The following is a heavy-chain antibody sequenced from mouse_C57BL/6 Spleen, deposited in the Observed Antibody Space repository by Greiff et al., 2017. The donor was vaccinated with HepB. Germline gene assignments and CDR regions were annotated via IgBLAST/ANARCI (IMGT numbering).Heavy chain of an antibody. CDR2: IDPENGDT. V-gene: IGHV14-4*01. Sequence: EVQLQQSGAELVRPGASVKLSCTASGFNIKDDYMHWVKQRPEQGLEWIGWIDPENGDTEYASKFQGKATITADTSSNTAYLQLSSLTSEDTAVYYCTTRTAQALGFAYWGQGTLVTVSA. D-gene: IGHD3-2*02. J-gene: IGHJ3*01. CDR3: TTRTAQALGFAY. CDR1: GFNIKDDY.